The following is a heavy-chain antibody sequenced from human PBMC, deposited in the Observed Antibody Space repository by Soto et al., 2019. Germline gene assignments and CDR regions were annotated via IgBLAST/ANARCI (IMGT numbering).Heavy chain of an antibody. V-gene: IGHV4-59*01. CDR2: IYYSGST. Sequence: QVQLQESGPGLVKPSETLSLTCTVSGASISSYYWSWIRQPPGKGLEWIGYIYYSGSTNYNPSLKSRASISGEASKNHFSLTLTSVTAADTAVYYCARWLTQETFDVWGQGTMVTVSS. CDR3: ARWLTQETFDV. CDR1: GASISSYY. D-gene: IGHD3-9*01. J-gene: IGHJ3*01.